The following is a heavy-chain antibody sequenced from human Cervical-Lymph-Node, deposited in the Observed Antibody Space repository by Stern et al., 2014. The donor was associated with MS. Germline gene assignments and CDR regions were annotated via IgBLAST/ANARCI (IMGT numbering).Heavy chain of an antibody. D-gene: IGHD6-19*01. CDR1: GGSFSSYY. J-gene: IGHJ4*02. CDR3: ARMIGSGPFDY. Sequence: QVQLQESGPGLVKPSETLSLTCSVSGGSFSSYYWSWIRQSPGRRLELIGYISDSGSPNYNPSLTSRVTVSLATSKNQFSLRLTSVTAADTAVYYCARMIGSGPFDYWGQGTLVTVSS. V-gene: IGHV4-59*01. CDR2: ISDSGSP.